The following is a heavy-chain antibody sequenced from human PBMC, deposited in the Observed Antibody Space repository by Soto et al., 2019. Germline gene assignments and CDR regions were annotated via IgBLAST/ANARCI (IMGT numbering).Heavy chain of an antibody. J-gene: IGHJ5*02. CDR1: GGSISSSSYY. D-gene: IGHD6-19*01. Sequence: QLQLQESGPGLVKPSETLSLTCTVSGGSISSSSYYWGWIRQPPGKGLEWIGSIYYSGSTYYNPSLKSRVTISVDTSKNQFSLKLSSVTAADTAVYYCARQLDSSGWYLWGQGTLVTVSS. CDR3: ARQLDSSGWYL. V-gene: IGHV4-39*01. CDR2: IYYSGST.